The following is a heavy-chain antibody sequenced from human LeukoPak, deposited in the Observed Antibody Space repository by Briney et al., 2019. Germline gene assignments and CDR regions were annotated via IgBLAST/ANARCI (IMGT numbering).Heavy chain of an antibody. J-gene: IGHJ4*02. V-gene: IGHV1-18*01. CDR3: ARDHNLRFLEWLAKQDY. CDR2: ISAYNGNT. Sequence: ASVKVSCKASGYTFTSYGISWVRQAPGQGLEWMGWISAYNGNTNYAQKLQGRVTMTTDTSTSTAYMELRSLRSDDTAVYYCARDHNLRFLEWLAKQDYWGQGTLVTVSS. D-gene: IGHD3-3*01. CDR1: GYTFTSYG.